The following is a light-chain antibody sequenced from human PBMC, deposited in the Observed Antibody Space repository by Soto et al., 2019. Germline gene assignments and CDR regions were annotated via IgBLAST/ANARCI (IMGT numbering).Light chain of an antibody. J-gene: IGKJ5*01. CDR2: SAS. Sequence: EIVLTQSPGTLSLSPGERATLSCRASQSVSSTYLAWYQQKPGQAPRLFIYSASSRATGIPDRFSGSGSGTDFTLTISRLEPEDFAVYYCQQSYSTITFGQGTRLEIK. CDR3: QQSYSTIT. V-gene: IGKV3-20*01. CDR1: QSVSSTY.